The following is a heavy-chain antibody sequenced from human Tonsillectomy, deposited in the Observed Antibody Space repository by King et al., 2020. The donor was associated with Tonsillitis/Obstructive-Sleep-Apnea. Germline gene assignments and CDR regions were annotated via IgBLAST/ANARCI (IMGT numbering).Heavy chain of an antibody. CDR2: IYYSGST. V-gene: IGHV4-39*01. J-gene: IGHJ4*02. D-gene: IGHD5-18*01. CDR1: GVSISSSSYY. CDR3: ARPDTPMVTFDY. Sequence: QLQESGPGLVKPSETLSLTCTVSGVSISSSSYYWGWIRQPPGKGLEWIGSIYYSGSTYYNPSLKSRVTISVDTSKNQFSLNVISVTAADTAVYYCARPDTPMVTFDYWGQGTLVTVSS.